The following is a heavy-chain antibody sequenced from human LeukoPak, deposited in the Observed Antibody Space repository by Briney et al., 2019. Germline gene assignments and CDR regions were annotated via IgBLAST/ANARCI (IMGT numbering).Heavy chain of an antibody. CDR1: GYSISSGYY. J-gene: IGHJ4*02. CDR3: ARDPLLTGYIGV. D-gene: IGHD3-9*01. V-gene: IGHV4-38-2*02. Sequence: PSETLSLTCTVSGYSISSGYYWGWIRQPPGKGLEWIGSIYHSGSTYYNPSLKSRVTISVDTSKNQFSLKLSFVTAADTAVYYCARDPLLTGYIGVWGQGTLVTVSS. CDR2: IYHSGST.